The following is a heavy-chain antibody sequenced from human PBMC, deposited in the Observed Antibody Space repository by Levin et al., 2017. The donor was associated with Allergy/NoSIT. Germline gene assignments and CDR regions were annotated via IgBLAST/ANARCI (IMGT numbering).Heavy chain of an antibody. V-gene: IGHV3-64*01. CDR2: ISSNGGST. CDR3: ARVGLWFGEVYFDY. J-gene: IGHJ4*02. Sequence: PGGSLRLSCAASGFTFSSYAMHWVRQAPGKGLEYVSAISSNGGSTYYANSVKGRFTISRDNSKNTLYLQMGSLRAEDMAVYYCARVGLWFGEVYFDYWGQGTLVTVSS. CDR1: GFTFSSYA. D-gene: IGHD3-10*01.